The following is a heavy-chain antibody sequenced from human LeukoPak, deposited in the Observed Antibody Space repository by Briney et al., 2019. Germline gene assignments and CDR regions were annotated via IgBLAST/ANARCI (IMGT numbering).Heavy chain of an antibody. J-gene: IGHJ3*02. CDR3: ARDLLRTMWWSHAFDI. Sequence: PGGSLRLSCAASGFTFSSYAMHWVRQAPGKGLEWVAVISYDGSNKYYADSVKGRFTISRDNSKNTLYLQMNSLRAEDTAVYYCARDLLRTMWWSHAFDIWGQGTMVTVSS. CDR1: GFTFSSYA. D-gene: IGHD2-21*01. V-gene: IGHV3-30-3*01. CDR2: ISYDGSNK.